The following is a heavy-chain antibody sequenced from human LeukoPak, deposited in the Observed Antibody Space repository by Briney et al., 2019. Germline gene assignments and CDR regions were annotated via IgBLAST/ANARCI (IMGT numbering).Heavy chain of an antibody. J-gene: IGHJ4*02. Sequence: SETLSLTCTVSGGSISTYFWSWIRQPAGKGLEWIGRIKTTGSTNYNPSLKSRVTMSVDTSKNQFSLKLTSVTAADTAVYYCARTYSSSWYPTIYYFDYWGQGTLVTVSS. V-gene: IGHV4-4*07. CDR1: GGSISTYF. CDR2: IKTTGST. D-gene: IGHD6-13*01. CDR3: ARTYSSSWYPTIYYFDY.